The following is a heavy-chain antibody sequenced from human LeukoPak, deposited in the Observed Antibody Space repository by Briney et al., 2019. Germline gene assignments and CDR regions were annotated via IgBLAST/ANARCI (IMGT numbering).Heavy chain of an antibody. D-gene: IGHD6-19*01. V-gene: IGHV1-69*05. CDR1: GGTFSSHA. Sequence: ASVKVSCKASGGTFSSHAISWVRQAPGQGLEWMGRIIPIFGTANYAQKFQGRVTITTDESTSTAYMELSSLRSEDTAVYYCARAEYSSGWYDDAFDIWGQGTMVTVSS. CDR3: ARAEYSSGWYDDAFDI. CDR2: IIPIFGTA. J-gene: IGHJ3*02.